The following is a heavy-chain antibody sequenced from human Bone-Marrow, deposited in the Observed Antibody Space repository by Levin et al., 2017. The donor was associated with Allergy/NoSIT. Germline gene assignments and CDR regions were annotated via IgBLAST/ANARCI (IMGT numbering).Heavy chain of an antibody. CDR1: GDSISSYY. D-gene: IGHD3-10*01. Sequence: KASETLSLTCTVSGDSISSYYWSWIRQPPGKGLEWIGYIYYSGSTNNNPSLQSRVTISVDTSKNQFSLKLRSVTAADTAVYYCARRLWFGESPFDYWGQGTLVTVSS. CDR3: ARRLWFGESPFDY. J-gene: IGHJ4*02. CDR2: IYYSGST. V-gene: IGHV4-59*08.